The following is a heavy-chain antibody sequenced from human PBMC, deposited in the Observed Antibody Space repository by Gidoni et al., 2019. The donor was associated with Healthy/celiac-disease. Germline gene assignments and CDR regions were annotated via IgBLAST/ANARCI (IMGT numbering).Heavy chain of an antibody. Sequence: QVQLVQSGAEVKKPGASVKGSCKASGYPFTSYAMHWVRQAPGQRLEWMGWINAGNGNTKYSQKFQGRVTITRDTSASTAYMELSSLRSEDTAVYYCARSKDGDFWSGYYTDDAFDIWGQGTMVTVSS. CDR1: GYPFTSYA. V-gene: IGHV1-3*01. CDR2: INAGNGNT. D-gene: IGHD3-3*01. J-gene: IGHJ3*02. CDR3: ARSKDGDFWSGYYTDDAFDI.